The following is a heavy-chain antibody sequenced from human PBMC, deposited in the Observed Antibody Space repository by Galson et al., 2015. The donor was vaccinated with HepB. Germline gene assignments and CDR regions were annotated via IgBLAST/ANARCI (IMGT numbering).Heavy chain of an antibody. CDR2: INAGNGNT. CDR3: AIQRDFDP. V-gene: IGHV1-3*01. J-gene: IGHJ5*02. D-gene: IGHD3-3*01. CDR1: GYTFIRFA. Sequence: SVKVSCKASGYTFIRFAIHWVRQAPGQRLEWMGWINAGNGNTKYSQKFQGRVTITRDTSASTAYMELSSLRSEDAAVYYRAIQRDFDPWGQGTLVTVSS.